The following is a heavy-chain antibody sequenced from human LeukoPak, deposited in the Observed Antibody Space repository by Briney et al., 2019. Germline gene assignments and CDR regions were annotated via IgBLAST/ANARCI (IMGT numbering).Heavy chain of an antibody. V-gene: IGHV4-30-4*07. J-gene: IGHJ4*02. CDR2: IYSSGSS. Sequence: SQTLSLTCVVSGGSISTGAFSWYWLRQPPGQGPEWIGYIYSSGSSYYNPSLQSRFIISVDTSKNQLSLRVTSVTAADTAVYYCARRRRSYDILTGYLVQIFDYWGQGTLVTVSS. D-gene: IGHD3-9*01. CDR1: GGSISTGAFS. CDR3: ARRRRSYDILTGYLVQIFDY.